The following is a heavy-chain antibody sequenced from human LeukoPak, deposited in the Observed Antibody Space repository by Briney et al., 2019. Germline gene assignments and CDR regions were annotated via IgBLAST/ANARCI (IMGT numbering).Heavy chain of an antibody. CDR1: GFTFSSYW. V-gene: IGHV3-7*01. D-gene: IGHD3-16*02. CDR3: ARDAYVWGSYRRFDY. J-gene: IGHJ4*02. Sequence: PGGSLRLSCAASGFTFSSYWMSWVRQAPGKGLERVPNIKQAGSEKYYVDSVKGRFTISRDNAKNSLYLQMNSLRAEDTAVYYCARDAYVWGSYRRFDYWGQGTLVTVSS. CDR2: IKQAGSEK.